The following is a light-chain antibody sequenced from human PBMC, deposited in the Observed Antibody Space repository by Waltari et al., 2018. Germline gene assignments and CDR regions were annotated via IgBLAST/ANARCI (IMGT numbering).Light chain of an antibody. Sequence: IVLTQSPATLSLSPGERAILSCRASQNIRSYLAWYQQKPGQAPRLLISDASNRATGVPARFSGSGSGTDFTLTISSLEPEDFAVYYCQQRSNWPPLTFGGGTKVEI. J-gene: IGKJ4*01. V-gene: IGKV3-11*01. CDR1: QNIRSY. CDR3: QQRSNWPPLT. CDR2: DAS.